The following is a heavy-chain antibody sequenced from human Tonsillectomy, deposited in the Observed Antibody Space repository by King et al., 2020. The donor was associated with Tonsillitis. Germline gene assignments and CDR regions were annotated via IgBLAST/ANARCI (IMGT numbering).Heavy chain of an antibody. CDR3: ARHTPPPHSDYAFDI. J-gene: IGHJ3*02. D-gene: IGHD2-15*01. V-gene: IGHV4-39*07. Sequence: QLQESGPGLVKPSETLSLTCTVSGGSISSSSYYWGWIRQPPGKGLEWIGSIYYSGSTYYNPSLKSRVTISVDTSKNQFSLKLSSVTAADTAVYYCARHTPPPHSDYAFDIWGQGTMVTVSS. CDR2: IYYSGST. CDR1: GGSISSSSYY.